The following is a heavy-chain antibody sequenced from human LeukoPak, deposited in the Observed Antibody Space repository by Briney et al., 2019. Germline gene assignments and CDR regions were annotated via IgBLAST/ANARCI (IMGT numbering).Heavy chain of an antibody. CDR3: ASRVGATSWVDY. CDR1: GGSISSGGYY. D-gene: IGHD1-26*01. V-gene: IGHV4-30-4*08. CDR2: IYYSGST. J-gene: IGHJ4*02. Sequence: PSETLSLTCTVSGGSISSGGYYWSWIRQHPGKGLEWIGCIYYSGSTYYNPSLKGRVTISVDTSKNQFSLKLSSVTAADTAVYYCASRVGATSWVDYWGQGTLVTVSS.